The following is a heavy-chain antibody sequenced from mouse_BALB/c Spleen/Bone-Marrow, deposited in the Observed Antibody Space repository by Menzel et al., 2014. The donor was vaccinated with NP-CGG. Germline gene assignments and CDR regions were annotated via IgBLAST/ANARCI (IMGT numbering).Heavy chain of an antibody. Sequence: VKLMESGPGLVAPSQSLSITCTVSGFSLTGYGVHWVRQPPGKVLEWLGVIWAGGSTNYNSALMSRLSISKDNSKSXVFLKMNSLQTDDTAMYYCARGSYYEGAMDYWGQGTSVTVSS. CDR2: IWAGGST. J-gene: IGHJ4*01. CDR1: GFSLTGYG. V-gene: IGHV2-9*02. D-gene: IGHD1-1*01. CDR3: ARGSYYEGAMDY.